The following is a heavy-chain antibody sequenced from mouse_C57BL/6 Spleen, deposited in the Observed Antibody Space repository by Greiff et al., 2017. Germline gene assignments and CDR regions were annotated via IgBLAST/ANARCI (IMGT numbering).Heavy chain of an antibody. J-gene: IGHJ4*01. CDR2: ISSGSSTI. CDR1: GFTFSDYG. CDR3: ATDGYYGGYYAMDY. D-gene: IGHD2-3*01. V-gene: IGHV5-17*01. Sequence: EVHLVESGGGLVKPGGSLKLSCAASGFTFSDYGMHWVRQAPEKGLEWVAYISSGSSTIYYADTVKGRFTISRDNAKNTLFLQMTSLRSEDTAMYYCATDGYYGGYYAMDYWGQGTSVTVSS.